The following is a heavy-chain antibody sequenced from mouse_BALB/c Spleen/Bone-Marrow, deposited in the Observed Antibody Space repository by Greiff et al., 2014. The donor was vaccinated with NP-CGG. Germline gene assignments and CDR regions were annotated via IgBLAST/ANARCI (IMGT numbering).Heavy chain of an antibody. CDR2: INPYNDDT. Sequence: EVKLQESGPELVKPGASVKMSCMASGYTFTSYIMHWVKQKPGQGLEWIGYINPYNDDTEYNEKFKGKATLTSDKSSSTAYMELSSLTSGDSAVYYCARSYGSPFDYWGQGTTLTVSS. CDR1: GYTFTSYI. V-gene: IGHV1-14*01. J-gene: IGHJ2*01. D-gene: IGHD1-1*01. CDR3: ARSYGSPFDY.